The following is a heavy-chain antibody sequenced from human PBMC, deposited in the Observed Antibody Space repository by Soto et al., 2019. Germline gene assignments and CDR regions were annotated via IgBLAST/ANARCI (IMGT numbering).Heavy chain of an antibody. D-gene: IGHD6-13*01. J-gene: IGHJ5*02. V-gene: IGHV3-23*01. Sequence: EVQLLESGGDLVQPGGSLRVSCAASGFTFSDYAMSWVRQAPGKGLEWVSSISASGGTKYYADSLKGRFTISRDNSKNTLFLEMTSLRVEYTAVFYCAKEGQSSAGSRGAESWGQGTLVTVSS. CDR2: ISASGGTK. CDR1: GFTFSDYA. CDR3: AKEGQSSAGSRGAES.